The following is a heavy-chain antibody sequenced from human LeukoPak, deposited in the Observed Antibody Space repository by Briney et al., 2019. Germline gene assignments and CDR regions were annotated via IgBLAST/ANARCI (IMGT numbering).Heavy chain of an antibody. Sequence: GGSLRLSCAASGFTFSSYCMNWVRQAPGKGLEWVSSISSSSNYIYYADSVKGRFTISRDNAKNSLYLQMNSLRAVDTAVYYCARVRDSIFGVVSHEINYWGQGTLVTVSS. D-gene: IGHD3-3*02. V-gene: IGHV3-21*01. CDR3: ARVRDSIFGVVSHEINY. CDR2: ISSSSNYI. CDR1: GFTFSSYC. J-gene: IGHJ4*02.